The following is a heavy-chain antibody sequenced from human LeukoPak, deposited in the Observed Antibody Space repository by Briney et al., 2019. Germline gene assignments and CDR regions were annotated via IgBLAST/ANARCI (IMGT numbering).Heavy chain of an antibody. V-gene: IGHV4-38-2*02. Sequence: SETLSLTCTVSPYSISSNYYWGWTRPPPGKGLEWIGSIYHSGSTYYNPSLKSRVTISVDTSKNQFSMKLTSVTAADTAVYYCARSSAYMSYWGQGTLVTVSS. CDR1: PYSISSNYY. CDR3: ARSSAYMSY. D-gene: IGHD3-22*01. CDR2: IYHSGST. J-gene: IGHJ4*02.